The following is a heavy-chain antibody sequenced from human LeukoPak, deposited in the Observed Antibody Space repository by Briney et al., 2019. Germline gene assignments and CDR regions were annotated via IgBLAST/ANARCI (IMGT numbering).Heavy chain of an antibody. D-gene: IGHD3-3*01. CDR1: GGFISSGSYY. V-gene: IGHV4-61*02. CDR2: IYTSGST. CDR3: ARELAYDFWSGYLHQSDY. J-gene: IGHJ4*02. Sequence: SETLSLTCTVSGGFISSGSYYWSWIRQPAGKGLEWIGRIYTSGSTNYNPSLKSRVTISVDTSKNQFSLKLSSVTSADTAVYYCARELAYDFWSGYLHQSDYCGQGTLVSVSS.